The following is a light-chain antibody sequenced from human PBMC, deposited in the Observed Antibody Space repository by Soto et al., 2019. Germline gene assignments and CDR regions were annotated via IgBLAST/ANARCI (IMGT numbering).Light chain of an antibody. CDR3: QQYNNCPPLT. J-gene: IGKJ3*01. V-gene: IGKV3-15*01. CDR1: QSVSSN. CDR2: GAS. Sequence: EMVMTQSPATLSVSPGERATLSCRASQSVSSNLAWYQQKPGQAPRLLIYGASTRATGIPARFSGSGSGTEFTLTISSLQPEDFAVYYCQQYNNCPPLTFGPGTKVDIK.